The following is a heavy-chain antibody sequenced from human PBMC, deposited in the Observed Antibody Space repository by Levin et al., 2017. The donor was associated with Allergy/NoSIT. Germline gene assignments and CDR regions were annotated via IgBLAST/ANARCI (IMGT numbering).Heavy chain of an antibody. J-gene: IGHJ3*02. V-gene: IGHV3-72*01. CDR2: SRNKADGYTT. CDR1: GFTLSDYC. Sequence: GGSLRLSCAASGFTLSDYCVEWVRQAPGKGLEWVARSRNKADGYTTEYVASVKGRFTISRDDSKNSVNLQLNTLRTEDTAVYYCARYRGSLSAIDMWGQGTMVTVSS. D-gene: IGHD1-26*01. CDR3: ARYRGSLSAIDM.